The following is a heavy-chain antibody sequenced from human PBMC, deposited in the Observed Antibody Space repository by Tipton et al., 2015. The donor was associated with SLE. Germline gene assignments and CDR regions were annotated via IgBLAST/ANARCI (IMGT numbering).Heavy chain of an antibody. J-gene: IGHJ6*03. D-gene: IGHD3-3*01. V-gene: IGHV3-49*03. CDR2: IRSYGYGGTR. CDR3: TRDRHKGYYDFSAVARATPYFYYMDV. Sequence: SLRLSCTASGFTFGDYALSWFRQAPGKGLEWVGFIRSYGYGGTREYAASVKGRFTISRDDSKSIAYLQMNSLRTEDTAVYYCTRDRHKGYYDFSAVARATPYFYYMDVWGKGTTVTVSS. CDR1: GFTFGDYA.